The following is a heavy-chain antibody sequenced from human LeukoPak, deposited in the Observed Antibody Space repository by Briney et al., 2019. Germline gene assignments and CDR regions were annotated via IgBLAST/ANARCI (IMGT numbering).Heavy chain of an antibody. J-gene: IGHJ6*03. CDR2: IKQDGSEK. D-gene: IGHD1-26*01. CDR1: GFTFSSYW. Sequence: PGGSLRLSCAASGFTFSSYWMSWVRQAPGKGLEWVANIKQDGSEKYYVDSVKGRFTISRDNAKNSLYLQMNSLRAEDTAVYYCAKVGKYSGSYYGELYYYYYMDVWGKGTTVTISS. CDR3: AKVGKYSGSYYGELYYYYYMDV. V-gene: IGHV3-7*01.